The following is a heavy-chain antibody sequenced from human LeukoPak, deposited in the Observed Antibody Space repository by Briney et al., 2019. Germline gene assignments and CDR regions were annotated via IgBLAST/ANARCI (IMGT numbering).Heavy chain of an antibody. CDR1: GYSFTNYW. CDR3: ASQARYSSGSFDY. J-gene: IGHJ4*02. V-gene: IGHV5-51*01. CDR2: IYPGDSDT. Sequence: GESLKISCKGSGYSFTNYWIGWVRQMPGKGLEWMGIIYPGDSDTRYSPSFQGQVTISADKSISTAYLQWSSLKASDTAMYYCASQARYSSGSFDYWGPGTLVTVSS. D-gene: IGHD6-19*01.